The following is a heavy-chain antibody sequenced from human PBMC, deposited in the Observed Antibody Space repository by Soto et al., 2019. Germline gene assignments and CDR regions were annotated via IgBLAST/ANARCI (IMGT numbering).Heavy chain of an antibody. Sequence: SETLSLTCNVSGGSFSSGAFYGSGIRQPPGKGLEWIGYIYNSGSTDYNPSLKSRLTISVDTSKNQFSLKLGSVTAADTAIYYCASGSTHRGAHAFDVWGQGTMLTVSS. D-gene: IGHD3-10*01. CDR2: IYNSGST. CDR1: GGSFSSGAFY. J-gene: IGHJ3*01. CDR3: ASGSTHRGAHAFDV. V-gene: IGHV4-30-4*01.